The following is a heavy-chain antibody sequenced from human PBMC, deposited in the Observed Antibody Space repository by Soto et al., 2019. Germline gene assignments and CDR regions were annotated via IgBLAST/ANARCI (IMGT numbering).Heavy chain of an antibody. CDR2: INHSGST. CDR3: AIPKHYGSGRSGWYFDL. Sequence: SETLSLTCAVYGGSFSGYYWSWIRQPPGKGLEWIGEINHSGSTNYNPSLKSRVTISVDTSKNQFSLKLSSVTAADTAVYYCAIPKHYGSGRSGWYFDLWGRGTLVTVSS. D-gene: IGHD3-10*01. J-gene: IGHJ2*01. V-gene: IGHV4-34*01. CDR1: GGSFSGYY.